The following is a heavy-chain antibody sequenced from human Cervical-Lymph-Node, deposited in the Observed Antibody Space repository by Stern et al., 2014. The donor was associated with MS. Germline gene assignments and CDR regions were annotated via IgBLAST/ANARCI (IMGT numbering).Heavy chain of an antibody. V-gene: IGHV4-31*03. CDR1: GAPVSSGGYY. CDR2: IHHTGAT. J-gene: IGHJ3*02. Sequence: QVQLQESGPGLVKPSQTLSLSCTVSGAPVSSGGYYWTWIRPLPGKGLEWVGYIHHTGATFYNPSLKSRVAISVDTSENQFSLKLTSVTAADTAVYYCAAIGPRMEGACFDIWGQGTMVTVSS. D-gene: IGHD2-21*01. CDR3: AAIGPRMEGACFDI.